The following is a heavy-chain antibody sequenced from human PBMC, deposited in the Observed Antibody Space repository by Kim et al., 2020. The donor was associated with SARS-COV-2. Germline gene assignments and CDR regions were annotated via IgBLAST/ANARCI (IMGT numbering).Heavy chain of an antibody. CDR2: INPSGGST. Sequence: ASVKVSCKAXXYXXTXYYMHWVRQAPGQGLEWMGIINPSGGSTSYAQKFQGRVTMTRDTATSTVYMELSSLRSEDTAVYYCARGPVAVAGTFAWFDPWGQGTLVTVSS. J-gene: IGHJ5*02. V-gene: IGHV1-46*01. CDR1: XYXXTXYY. CDR3: ARGPVAVAGTFAWFDP. D-gene: IGHD6-19*01.